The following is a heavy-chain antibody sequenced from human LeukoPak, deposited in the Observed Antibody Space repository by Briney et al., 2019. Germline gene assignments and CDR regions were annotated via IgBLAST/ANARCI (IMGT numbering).Heavy chain of an antibody. CDR1: GGTFSSYA. D-gene: IGHD2-15*01. J-gene: IGHJ4*02. CDR3: ARNGCSGGSCYSDY. Sequence: ASVKVSCKASGGTFSSYAISWVRQAPGQGLEWMGGIIPIFGTANYAQKFQGRVTITADESTSTAYMELRSLRSDDTAVYYCARNGCSGGSCYSDYWGQGTLVTVSS. V-gene: IGHV1-69*13. CDR2: IIPIFGTA.